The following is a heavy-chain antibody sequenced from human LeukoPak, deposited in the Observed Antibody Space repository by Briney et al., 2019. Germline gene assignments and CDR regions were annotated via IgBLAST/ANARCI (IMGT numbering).Heavy chain of an antibody. D-gene: IGHD3-3*01. CDR2: IYYSGST. V-gene: IGHV4-59*01. CDR1: GGSISSYY. J-gene: IGHJ4*02. CDR3: SRGRLGFDY. Sequence: SETLSLTCTVSGGSISSYYWSWIRQPPGKGLEWIGYIYYSGSTNYNPSLKSRVTISVDTSKNQFSLKLSSVTAAYTAVYYCSRGRLGFDYWGQGTLVTVSS.